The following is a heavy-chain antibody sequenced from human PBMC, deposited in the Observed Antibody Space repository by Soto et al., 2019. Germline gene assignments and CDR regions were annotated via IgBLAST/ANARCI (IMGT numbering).Heavy chain of an antibody. J-gene: IGHJ5*02. D-gene: IGHD6-13*01. Sequence: ASVKVSCQASGYTFTSYDISWVRQAPGQGLEWMGWISAYNGNTNYAQKLQGRVTMTTDTSTSTAYMELRSLRSDDTAVYYCARGSLAAAGTLNRFDPWAQGTLVTFPQ. CDR3: ARGSLAAAGTLNRFDP. CDR2: ISAYNGNT. V-gene: IGHV1-18*01. CDR1: GYTFTSYD.